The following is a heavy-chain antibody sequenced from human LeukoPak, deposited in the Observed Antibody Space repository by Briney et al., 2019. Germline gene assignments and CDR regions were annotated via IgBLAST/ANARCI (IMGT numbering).Heavy chain of an antibody. Sequence: GGSLRLSCAASEFTFSSYAMSWVRQAPGKGLEWVAAISGGIMINTYYTDSVKGRFTISRDNSKNTLYLQMNSLRDDDTAVYYCAKDPVVGAPHVFDIWGQGTMVTVSS. CDR1: EFTFSSYA. CDR3: AKDPVVGAPHVFDI. V-gene: IGHV3-23*01. D-gene: IGHD3-16*02. J-gene: IGHJ3*02. CDR2: ISGGIMINT.